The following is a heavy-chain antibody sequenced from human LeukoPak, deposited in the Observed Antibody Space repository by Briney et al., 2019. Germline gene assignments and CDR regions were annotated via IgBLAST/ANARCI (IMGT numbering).Heavy chain of an antibody. CDR2: ISSTSSYI. CDR1: GFTFSDYY. CDR3: ARDEPGYGEFLLY. Sequence: PGGSLRLSCAASGFTFSDYYMSWIRQAPGKGLEWVSSISSTSSYIYYADSVKGRFTVSRDNAKNSLSLQMNSLRAEDTAVYYCARDEPGYGEFLLYWGQGTLVTVSS. J-gene: IGHJ4*02. D-gene: IGHD3-10*01. V-gene: IGHV3-11*06.